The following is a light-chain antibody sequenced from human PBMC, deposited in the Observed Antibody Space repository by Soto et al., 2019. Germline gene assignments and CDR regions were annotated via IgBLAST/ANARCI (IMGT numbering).Light chain of an antibody. J-gene: IGKJ3*01. V-gene: IGKV3-20*01. CDR2: GAS. Sequence: EIVLTQSPGTLSLSPGERATLSCRASQSVSSSYIAWYQRKPGQAPRLLIYGASSRATGIPDRFSGSGSGIDFTLTISRLEPEDFAVYYCQQYGSSPLITFGPGTKVDIK. CDR3: QQYGSSPLIT. CDR1: QSVSSSY.